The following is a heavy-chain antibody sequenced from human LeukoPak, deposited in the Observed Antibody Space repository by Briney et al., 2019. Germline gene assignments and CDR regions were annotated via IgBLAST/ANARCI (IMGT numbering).Heavy chain of an antibody. CDR2: IYYSGST. V-gene: IGHV4-39*07. CDR3: SGVTAIPLNWFDP. CDR1: GGSISSSSYY. J-gene: IGHJ5*02. D-gene: IGHD2-21*02. Sequence: SETLSLTCTVSGGSISSSSYYWGWIRQPPGKGLEWIGSIYYSGSTYYNPSLKSRVTISVDTSKNQFSLKLSSVTAADTAVYYCSGVTAIPLNWFDPWGQGTLVTVSS.